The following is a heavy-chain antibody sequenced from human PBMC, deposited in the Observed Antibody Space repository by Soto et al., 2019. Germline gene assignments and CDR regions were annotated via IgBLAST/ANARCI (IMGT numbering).Heavy chain of an antibody. V-gene: IGHV4-30-2*06. D-gene: IGHD6-13*01. CDR2: IYYPGLT. J-gene: IGHJ5*02. CDR1: GDSISSGGLS. Sequence: QLQLQESGSGLLKPSQTLSLNCSVSGDSISSGGLSWNWLRQSPGRCLEWIGYIYYPGLTYYNPSLKSRVSMSLDTSEKQVSLSLSSVTAADSAVYYCARGRRSKTATAGTGWFDPWGPGTLVTVSS. CDR3: ARGRRSKTATAGTGWFDP.